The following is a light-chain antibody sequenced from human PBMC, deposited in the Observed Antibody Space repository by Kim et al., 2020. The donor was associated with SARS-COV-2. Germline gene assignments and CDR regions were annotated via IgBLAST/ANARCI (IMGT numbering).Light chain of an antibody. V-gene: IGLV3-1*01. J-gene: IGLJ2*01. CDR1: KLGDKY. CDR2: QDT. CDR3: QAWDSSTVV. Sequence: YELTQPPSVSVSPGQTASITCSGDKLGDKYACWYQQKPGQSPVLVIYQDTKRPSGIPERFSGSNSGNTATLTISGTQAMDEADYYCQAWDSSTVVFGGG.